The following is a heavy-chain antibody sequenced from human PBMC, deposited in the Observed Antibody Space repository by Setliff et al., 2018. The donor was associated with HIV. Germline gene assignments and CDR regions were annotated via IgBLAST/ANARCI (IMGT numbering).Heavy chain of an antibody. CDR1: YVSISYNIW. D-gene: IGHD2-8*01. V-gene: IGHV4-4*02. CDR2: IYHSDFT. CDR3: ATDGCRVPTGLNH. J-gene: IGHJ1*01. Sequence: SETLSLTCNVSYVSISYNIWWTWVRQAPGKGLEWIGEIYHSDFTNYSPSLKSRVTIAMDKSKNQVSLELRSVTAADTAVYFCATDGCRVPTGLNHWGQGALVTVSS.